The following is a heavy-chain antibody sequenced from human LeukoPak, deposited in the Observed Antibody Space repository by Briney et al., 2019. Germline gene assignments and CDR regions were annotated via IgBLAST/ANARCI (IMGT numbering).Heavy chain of an antibody. V-gene: IGHV3-7*01. Sequence: GGSLRLSCAASGFTFSDYYMSWVRQAPGKGLEWVADIKEDGSEKYYVDSVKGRFTISRQNAKNSLFLQMNSLRAEDTAVYYCARDFHRRYYDSSGYNAFDIWGQGTMVTVSS. J-gene: IGHJ3*02. D-gene: IGHD3-22*01. CDR2: IKEDGSEK. CDR3: ARDFHRRYYDSSGYNAFDI. CDR1: GFTFSDYY.